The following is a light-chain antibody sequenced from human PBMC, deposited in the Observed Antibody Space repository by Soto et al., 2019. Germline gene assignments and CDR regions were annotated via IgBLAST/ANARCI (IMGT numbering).Light chain of an antibody. Sequence: EIVLTQSPGTLSLSPGQRATLSCRASQSLTSTYLAWYQQKPGQAPRLLIYGASSRAAGIPDRFSGSGSGTEFTLTISRLESEDFAVYCCQQYESSPPSYTCCQGTKLEIK. CDR1: QSLTSTY. J-gene: IGKJ2*01. CDR2: GAS. CDR3: QQYESSPPSYT. V-gene: IGKV3-20*01.